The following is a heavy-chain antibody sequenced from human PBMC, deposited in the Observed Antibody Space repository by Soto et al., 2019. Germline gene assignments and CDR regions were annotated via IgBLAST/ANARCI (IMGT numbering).Heavy chain of an antibody. J-gene: IGHJ6*03. Sequence: ASVKVSCKAPGYTFTSYDINWVRQATGQGLEWMGWMNPNSGNAAYAQKFQGRVTVTRDTSTNTAYMELSSLRSEDTAVYFCARGPTGTLYYYMDVWGKGTTVTVSS. CDR3: ARGPTGTLYYYMDV. V-gene: IGHV1-8*01. CDR1: GYTFTSYD. CDR2: MNPNSGNA. D-gene: IGHD1-1*01.